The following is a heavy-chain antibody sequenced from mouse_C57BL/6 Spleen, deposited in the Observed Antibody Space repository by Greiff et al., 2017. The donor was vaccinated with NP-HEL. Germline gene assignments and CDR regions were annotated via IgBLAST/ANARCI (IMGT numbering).Heavy chain of an antibody. J-gene: IGHJ2*01. CDR1: GFTFSSYT. V-gene: IGHV5-9*01. CDR3: AREGDGYSFDY. D-gene: IGHD2-3*01. Sequence: DVKLVESGGGLVKPGGSLKLSCAASGFTFSSYTMSWVRQTPEKRLEWVATISGGGGNTYYPDSVKGRFTISRDNAKNTLYLQMSSLRSEDTALYYCAREGDGYSFDYWGQGTTLTVSS. CDR2: ISGGGGNT.